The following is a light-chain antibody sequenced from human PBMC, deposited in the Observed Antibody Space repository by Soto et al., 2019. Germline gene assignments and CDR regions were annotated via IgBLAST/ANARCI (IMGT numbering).Light chain of an antibody. CDR1: QSISGTF. J-gene: IGKJ1*01. V-gene: IGKV3-20*01. CDR2: RTS. CDR3: QQYHDTGT. Sequence: EIVLTQSPGTLSLSPGERATLSCRASQSISGTFLAWYQQKPGQAPRLLISRTSSRATGIPDRFSGSGSGTDFTLTIHRLEPEDFAVYYCQQYHDTGTFGQGTKVEVK.